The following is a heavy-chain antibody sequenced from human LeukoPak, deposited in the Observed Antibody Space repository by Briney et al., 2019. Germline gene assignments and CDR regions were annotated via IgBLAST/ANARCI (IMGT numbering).Heavy chain of an antibody. Sequence: PSETLSLTCAVSGDSIRGYYWTWIRQAPGKPLEWIGYIYYSGSTDYNPSLKSRVGISLDMSKKQFSLRLNSVTAADTAVYYCARGSDNWNYYYFDFWGQGILVTVSS. CDR2: IYYSGST. V-gene: IGHV4-59*01. CDR1: GDSIRGYY. J-gene: IGHJ4*02. CDR3: ARGSDNWNYYYFDF. D-gene: IGHD1-7*01.